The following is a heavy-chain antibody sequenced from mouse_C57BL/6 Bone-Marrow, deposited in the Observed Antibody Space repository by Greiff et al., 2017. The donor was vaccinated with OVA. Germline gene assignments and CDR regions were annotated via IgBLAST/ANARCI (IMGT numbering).Heavy chain of an antibody. CDR1: GFTFSDAW. Sequence: EVQLVESGGGLVQPGGSMKLSCAASGFTFSDAWMDWVRQSPEKGLEWVAEIRNKANNHATYYAESVKGRFTISRDDSKSSVYLQMNSLRAEDTGIYYCTRGGEGDFLYYCDYWGQGTTLTVSS. CDR3: TRGGEGDFLYYCDY. V-gene: IGHV6-6*01. J-gene: IGHJ2*01. CDR2: IRNKANNHAT.